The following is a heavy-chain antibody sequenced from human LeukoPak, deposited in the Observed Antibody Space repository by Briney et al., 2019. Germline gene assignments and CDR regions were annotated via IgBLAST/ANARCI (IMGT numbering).Heavy chain of an antibody. CDR3: ARDGYYGSGRAFDY. V-gene: IGHV3-33*01. D-gene: IGHD3-10*01. Sequence: GGSLRLSCAASGFNFNDSGMHWVRQAPGKGLEWVAVIWYDGSEKYYADSVKGRLTISRDNSKNTLYLQMNSLRADDTAVYYCARDGYYGSGRAFDYWGQGALVSVSS. CDR2: IWYDGSEK. CDR1: GFNFNDSG. J-gene: IGHJ4*02.